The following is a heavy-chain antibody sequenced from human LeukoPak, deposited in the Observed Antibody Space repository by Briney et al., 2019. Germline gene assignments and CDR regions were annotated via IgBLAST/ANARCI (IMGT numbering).Heavy chain of an antibody. CDR1: GFTFSNHW. D-gene: IGHD5-12*01. CDR2: IDEDGDVK. J-gene: IGHJ4*02. V-gene: IGHV3-7*01. CDR3: ARHVPRGRSDFDC. Sequence: GGSLRLSCAASGFTFSNHWMAWVRQTPGKGPEWVANIDEDGDVKSYAESVKGRFTVSRDNGRASVDLQMNSLRAEDTAIYYCARHVPRGRSDFDCWGQGVLVTVSS.